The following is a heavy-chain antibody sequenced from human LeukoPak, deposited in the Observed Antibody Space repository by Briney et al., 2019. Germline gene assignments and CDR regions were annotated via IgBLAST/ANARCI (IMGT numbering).Heavy chain of an antibody. D-gene: IGHD6-13*01. J-gene: IGHJ4*02. V-gene: IGHV3-11*04. Sequence: GGSLRLSCAASGFTFSDYYMSWIRQAPGKGLEWVSYISSSGSTIYYADSVKGRFTISRDNAKNSLYLQMNSLRAEDTAVYYCASMGIAAAGLSYYFDYWGQGTLVTVSS. CDR1: GFTFSDYY. CDR3: ASMGIAAAGLSYYFDY. CDR2: ISSSGSTI.